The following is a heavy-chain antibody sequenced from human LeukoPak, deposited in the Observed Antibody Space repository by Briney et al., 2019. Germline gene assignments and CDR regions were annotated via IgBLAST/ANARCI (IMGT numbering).Heavy chain of an antibody. CDR2: IYHSGST. CDR3: TRVEVHGQSDY. J-gene: IGHJ4*02. V-gene: IGHV4-30-2*01. Sequence: SQTLSLTCAVSGGSISSGGYSWSWIRQPPGKGLEWIGYIYHSGSTYYNPSLKSRVTISVDRSKNQFSLKLRSVTAADTAVYYCTRVEVHGQSDYWGQGTLVTVSS. CDR1: GGSISSGGYS. D-gene: IGHD1-1*01.